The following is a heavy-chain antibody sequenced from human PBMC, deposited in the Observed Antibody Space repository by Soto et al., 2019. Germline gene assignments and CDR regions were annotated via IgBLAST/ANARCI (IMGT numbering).Heavy chain of an antibody. V-gene: IGHV4-34*01. CDR1: GGSFSGYY. D-gene: IGHD4-17*01. CDR2: INHSGST. Sequence: PSETLSLTCAVYGGSFSGYYWSWIRQPPGKGLEWIGEINHSGSTNYNPSLKSRVTISVDTSKNQFSLKLSSVTAADTAVYYCARRSRGDYLKNWFDPWGQGTLVTVAS. CDR3: ARRSRGDYLKNWFDP. J-gene: IGHJ5*02.